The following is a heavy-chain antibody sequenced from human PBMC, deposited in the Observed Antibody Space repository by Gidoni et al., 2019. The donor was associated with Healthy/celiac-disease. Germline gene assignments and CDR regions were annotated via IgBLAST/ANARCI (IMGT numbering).Heavy chain of an antibody. CDR1: GYTFTGYY. J-gene: IGHJ4*02. Sequence: QVQLVQSGAEVKKPGASVKVSCQASGYTFTGYYMHWVRQAPGQGLEWRGWINPNSGGTNYEQKFQGWVTMTRDTSISTAYMELSRLRSDDTAVYYWARAGAGSLYYFDYWGQGTLVTVSS. CDR3: ARAGAGSLYYFDY. V-gene: IGHV1-2*04. CDR2: INPNSGGT.